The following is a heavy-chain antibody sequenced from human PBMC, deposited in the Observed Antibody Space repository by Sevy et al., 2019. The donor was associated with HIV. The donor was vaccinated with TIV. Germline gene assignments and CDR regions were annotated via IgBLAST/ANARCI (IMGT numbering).Heavy chain of an antibody. Sequence: GGSLRLSCAASGFSFSGYDMHWVRQVPGKGLEWVAIIWYDGSNKDYVDSVKGRFTISRDNSKNTLYLQMNSLRAEDTAVYYCAREGIAVAGIGYYFDYWGQGTLVTVSS. CDR3: AREGIAVAGIGYYFDY. CDR1: GFSFSGYD. CDR2: IWYDGSNK. V-gene: IGHV3-33*01. J-gene: IGHJ4*02. D-gene: IGHD6-19*01.